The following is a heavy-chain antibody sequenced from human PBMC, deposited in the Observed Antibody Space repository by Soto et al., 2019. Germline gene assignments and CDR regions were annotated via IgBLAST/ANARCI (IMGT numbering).Heavy chain of an antibody. CDR3: ARVRGNGYSSGWHLAPFDY. Sequence: ASVKVSCKASGYTFTSYGISWVRQAPGQGLEWMGWISAYNGNTNYAQKLQGRVTMTTDTSTSTAYMELRSLRSDDTAVYYCARVRGNGYSSGWHLAPFDYWGQGTLVTVSS. J-gene: IGHJ4*02. D-gene: IGHD6-19*01. CDR2: ISAYNGNT. CDR1: GYTFTSYG. V-gene: IGHV1-18*01.